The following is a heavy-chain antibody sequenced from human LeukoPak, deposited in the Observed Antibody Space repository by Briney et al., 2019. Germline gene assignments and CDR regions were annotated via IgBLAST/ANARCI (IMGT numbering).Heavy chain of an antibody. J-gene: IGHJ4*02. V-gene: IGHV3-48*02. CDR2: ISSSGSPT. CDR1: GLTVSSYS. D-gene: IGHD6-19*01. Sequence: GGSLRLPCAASGLTVSSYSMNWVRQAPGKGLEWVSCISSSGSPTYYADSVKGRFSISRDNAKNSLFLQMDSLRDEDTAVYYCARRAVAGANFDYWGQGTLVTVSS. CDR3: ARRAVAGANFDY.